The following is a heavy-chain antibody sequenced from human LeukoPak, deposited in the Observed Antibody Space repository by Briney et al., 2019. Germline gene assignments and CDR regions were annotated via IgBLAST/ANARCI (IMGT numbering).Heavy chain of an antibody. D-gene: IGHD1-26*01. V-gene: IGHV3-30*02. CDR1: GFTFSSYG. J-gene: IGHJ4*02. CDR2: IRYDGSNK. CDR3: AREGRYSGSYLF. Sequence: GGSLRLSCAASGFTFSSYGMHWVRQAPGKGLEWVAFIRYDGSNKYYADSVKGRFTISRDNSKNTLYLQMNSLRAEDTAVYYCAREGRYSGSYLFWGQGTLVTVSS.